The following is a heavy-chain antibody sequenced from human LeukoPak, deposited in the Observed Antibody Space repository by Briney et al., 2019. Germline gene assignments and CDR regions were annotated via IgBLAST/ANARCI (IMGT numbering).Heavy chain of an antibody. CDR3: AKDKDYYDSSGNFGNPTVFDY. J-gene: IGHJ4*02. D-gene: IGHD3-22*01. Sequence: PGGSLRLSCAASGFTFSSYAMNWVRQAPGKGLEWVSAISGSGGSTYYADSVKGRFTISRDNSKNTLYLQVNSLRAEDTAVYYCAKDKDYYDSSGNFGNPTVFDYWGQGTLVTVSS. V-gene: IGHV3-23*01. CDR2: ISGSGGST. CDR1: GFTFSSYA.